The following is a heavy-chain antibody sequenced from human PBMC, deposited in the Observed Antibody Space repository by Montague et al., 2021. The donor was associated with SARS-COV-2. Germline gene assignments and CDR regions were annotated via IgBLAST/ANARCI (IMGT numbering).Heavy chain of an antibody. CDR2: IKGDGSEK. D-gene: IGHD5-18*01. Sequence: SLRLSCAASGFRFSSYWMTWVRQAPGKGLEWVANIKGDGSEKYYVDSVKGRFTISRDNAKNSLFLQMNSLRAEDTAVYYCARGREHTYGEFDYWGQGNLVTVSS. CDR3: ARGREHTYGEFDY. J-gene: IGHJ4*02. V-gene: IGHV3-7*01. CDR1: GFRFSSYW.